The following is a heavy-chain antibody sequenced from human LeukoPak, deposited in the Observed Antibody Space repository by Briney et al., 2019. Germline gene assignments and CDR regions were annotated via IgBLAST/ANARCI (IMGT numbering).Heavy chain of an antibody. J-gene: IGHJ6*03. V-gene: IGHV3-21*01. D-gene: IGHD6-19*01. CDR2: ISSRSTNI. CDR1: GFTFSLYS. CDR3: ARAAQWLVREGFFYYMDV. Sequence: NPGESPRLSCAGSGFTFSLYSMNWLRQAPEKGLERVSSISSRSTNIFYADSVKGRFTISRDNAKNSLYLQMNSLGAEDTAVYYCARAAQWLVREGFFYYMDVWGKGTTVTVSS.